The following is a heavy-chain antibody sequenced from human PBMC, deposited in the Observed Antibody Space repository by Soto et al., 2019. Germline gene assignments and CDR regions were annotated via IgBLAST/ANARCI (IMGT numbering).Heavy chain of an antibody. CDR1: GFTFSDFA. J-gene: IGHJ4*02. V-gene: IGHV3-23*01. CDR2: MTGSGDTT. D-gene: IGHD6-13*01. CDR3: AKHVYAGNPSPLSS. Sequence: LRLSCRGSGFTFSDFAMNWVRQAPNKGLEWVSTMTGSGDTTYYAESVKGRFTISRDNSKNTLFLHMTALRADDTAIYFCAKHVYAGNPSPLSSWGQGTRAIVSS.